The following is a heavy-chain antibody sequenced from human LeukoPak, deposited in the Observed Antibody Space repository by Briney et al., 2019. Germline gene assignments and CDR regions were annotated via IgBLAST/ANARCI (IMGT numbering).Heavy chain of an antibody. V-gene: IGHV3-7*01. CDR1: GFTFSSYW. CDR3: ARWGPFYDRSADDSD. CDR2: IRQDGNEK. J-gene: IGHJ4*02. Sequence: GGSLRLSCAASGFTFSSYWMTWVRQAPGKGLEWVANIRQDGNEKYYMDSVKGRFTISRDNAKNSLYLQMNGLRAEDSAVYYCARWGPFYDRSADDSDWGQGTLVTVSS. D-gene: IGHD3-22*01.